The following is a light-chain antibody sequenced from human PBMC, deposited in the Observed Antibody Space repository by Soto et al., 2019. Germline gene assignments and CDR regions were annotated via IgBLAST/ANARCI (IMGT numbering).Light chain of an antibody. CDR3: QQYDKFGVT. Sequence: QMTQSPSSLSAFVGDRITITCQASQDIGNSLNWYQQKPGKAPNLLIYDVSNLETGVPSRFSGGGSGTHFTFSISSLQPEDAATYYCQQYDKFGVTFGQGTRLDIK. V-gene: IGKV1-33*01. J-gene: IGKJ5*01. CDR1: QDIGNS. CDR2: DVS.